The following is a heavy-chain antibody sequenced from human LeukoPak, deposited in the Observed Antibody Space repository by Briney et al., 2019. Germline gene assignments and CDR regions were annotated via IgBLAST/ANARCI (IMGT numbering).Heavy chain of an antibody. D-gene: IGHD2-21*02. Sequence: SVKVSCKASGGTFSSYAISRVRQAPGQGLEWMGGIIPIFGTANYAQKFQGRVTITTDESTSTAYMELSSLRSEDTAVYYCARVGVHCGGDCYAFDYWGQGTLVTVSS. V-gene: IGHV1-69*05. CDR1: GGTFSSYA. CDR2: IIPIFGTA. J-gene: IGHJ4*02. CDR3: ARVGVHCGGDCYAFDY.